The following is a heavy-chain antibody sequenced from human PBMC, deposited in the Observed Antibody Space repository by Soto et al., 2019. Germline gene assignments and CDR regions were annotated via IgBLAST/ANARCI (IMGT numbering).Heavy chain of an antibody. J-gene: IGHJ6*02. V-gene: IGHV3-11*01. D-gene: IGHD3-3*01. CDR1: GFTFSDYY. Sequence: PGGSLRLSCAASGFTFSDYYMSWIRQAPGKGLEWVSYISSSGSTIYYADSVKGRFTISRDNAKNSLYLQMKSLRAEDTAVYYCSRVQYYDFWSVYYDDYYGMGVWGQGTTVAVSS. CDR3: SRVQYYDFWSVYYDDYYGMGV. CDR2: ISSSGSTI.